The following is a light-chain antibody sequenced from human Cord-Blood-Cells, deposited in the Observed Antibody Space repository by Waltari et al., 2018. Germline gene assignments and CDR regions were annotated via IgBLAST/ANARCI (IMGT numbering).Light chain of an antibody. Sequence: QSALTQPASVTGSPGQSITIPCTGPSNHVGGYNYASWYQQHPGKAPKLMIYEVSNRPSGVSNRFSGSKSGNTASLTISGLQAEDEADYYCSSYTSSSTLVFGTGTKVTVL. J-gene: IGLJ1*01. CDR1: SNHVGGYNY. CDR2: EVS. V-gene: IGLV2-14*01. CDR3: SSYTSSSTLV.